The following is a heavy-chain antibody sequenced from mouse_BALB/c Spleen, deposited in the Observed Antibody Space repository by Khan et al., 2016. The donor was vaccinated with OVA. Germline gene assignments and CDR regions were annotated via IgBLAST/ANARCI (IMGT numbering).Heavy chain of an antibody. CDR3: ARGNFYAMDY. Sequence: QVQLKESGPGLVAPSQSLSITCTVSGFSLTSYGVHWVRQPPGKGLEWLIVIWSDGASTYNSALKSRLSISKDNSKSQVFLKMNSLQTDDTAMYYCARGNFYAMDYWGQGTSVPVSS. D-gene: IGHD2-1*01. V-gene: IGHV2-6*02. J-gene: IGHJ4*01. CDR1: GFSLTSYG. CDR2: IWSDGAS.